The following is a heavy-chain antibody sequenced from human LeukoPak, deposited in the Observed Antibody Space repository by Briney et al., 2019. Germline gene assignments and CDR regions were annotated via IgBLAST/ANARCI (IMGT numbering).Heavy chain of an antibody. CDR3: AKTMYFYDSGGYYYFQY. CDR2: ITGSGGST. Sequence: GGSLRLSCAASGFTFSSYAMSWVRQAPGKGLEWVSTITGSGGSTYYADSVKGRFTISRDNSKNTLYLQMNSLRTEDTAVYYCAKTMYFYDSGGYYYFQYWGQGTLVTVSS. CDR1: GFTFSSYA. J-gene: IGHJ1*01. D-gene: IGHD3-22*01. V-gene: IGHV3-23*01.